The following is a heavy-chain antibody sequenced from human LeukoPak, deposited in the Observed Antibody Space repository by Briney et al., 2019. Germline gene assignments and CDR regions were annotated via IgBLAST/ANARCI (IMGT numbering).Heavy chain of an antibody. CDR2: ISGSDGST. J-gene: IGHJ4*02. CDR1: GFTFSSYV. CDR3: AKPAWIQLWHYIDC. D-gene: IGHD5-18*01. V-gene: IGHV3-23*01. Sequence: GGSLRLSCAASGFTFSSYVMSWVRQAPGKGLEWVSAISGSDGSTYYADSVKGRFTISRDNSKNTLYLQMNSLRAEDTAVYYCAKPAWIQLWHYIDCWGQGTLVTVSS.